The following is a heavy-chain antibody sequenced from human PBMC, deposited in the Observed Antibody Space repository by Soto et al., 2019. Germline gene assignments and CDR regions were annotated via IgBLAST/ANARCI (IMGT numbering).Heavy chain of an antibody. V-gene: IGHV4-30-4*01. CDR1: SGSISSGDYY. CDR3: ARHGFLRFWSGGSGSNWFDP. J-gene: IGHJ5*02. CDR2: TNSSGST. D-gene: IGHD2-15*01. Sequence: QVQLQESGPGLVTPSQTLSLTCTITSGSISSGDYYWSWSRQPPGKGLEWIGYTNSSGSTYYNPYMYRRGTISVETSNNRISLTLSSVPAADTAADYCARHGFLRFWSGGSGSNWFDPWGQGTLVTVAS.